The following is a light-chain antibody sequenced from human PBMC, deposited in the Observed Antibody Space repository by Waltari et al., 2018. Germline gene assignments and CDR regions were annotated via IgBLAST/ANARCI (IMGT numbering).Light chain of an antibody. Sequence: EIVMTQSPATLSLSPGERPTLSCRASQSVSSSLAWYQQKPGQAPRLLIYGASSRATGIPDRFSGSGSGTEFTLTISSLEPEDVAVYYCQQNSNWPPLTFGGGTKVEIK. CDR1: QSVSSS. J-gene: IGKJ4*01. V-gene: IGKV3D-15*01. CDR2: GAS. CDR3: QQNSNWPPLT.